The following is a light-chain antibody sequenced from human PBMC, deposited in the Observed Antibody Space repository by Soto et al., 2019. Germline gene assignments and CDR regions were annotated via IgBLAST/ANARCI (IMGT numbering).Light chain of an antibody. CDR2: TTS. V-gene: IGKV3-20*01. J-gene: IGKJ3*01. Sequence: EIVLTQSPDTLSLSPGERATLSCTASESVTSSCLAWYQRKPGQAPRLLIHTTSTRATDIPDRFSGSGSGTDFPLTISRPEPEDFAVYYCQQCGGSPLFSFGPGTRVDI. CDR1: ESVTSSC. CDR3: QQCGGSPLFS.